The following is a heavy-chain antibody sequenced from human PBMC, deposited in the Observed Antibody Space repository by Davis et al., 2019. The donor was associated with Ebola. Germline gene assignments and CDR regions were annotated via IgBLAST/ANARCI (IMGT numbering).Heavy chain of an antibody. CDR2: IYYSGST. V-gene: IGHV4-39*07. J-gene: IGHJ4*02. D-gene: IGHD2-15*01. CDR3: AREYCSGGSCYSGIDY. Sequence: MPSETLSLTCTVSGGSISSSSYYWGWIRQPPGKGLEWIGSIYYSGSTYYNPSLKSRVTISVDTSKNQCSLKLSSVTAADTAVYYCAREYCSGGSCYSGIDYWGQGTLVTVSS. CDR1: GGSISSSSYY.